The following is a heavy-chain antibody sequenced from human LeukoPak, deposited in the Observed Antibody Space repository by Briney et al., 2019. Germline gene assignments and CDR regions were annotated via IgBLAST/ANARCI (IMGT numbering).Heavy chain of an antibody. CDR1: GFTFSSYG. Sequence: GGSLRLSCAASGFTFSSYGMHWVRQAPGKGLEWVAVISYDGSNKYYADSVKGRFTISGDKSKNTLYLQMNSLRAEDTAVYYCAKDSGGYNYGMDVWGQGTTVTVSS. J-gene: IGHJ6*02. CDR3: AKDSGGYNYGMDV. V-gene: IGHV3-30*18. D-gene: IGHD1-1*01. CDR2: ISYDGSNK.